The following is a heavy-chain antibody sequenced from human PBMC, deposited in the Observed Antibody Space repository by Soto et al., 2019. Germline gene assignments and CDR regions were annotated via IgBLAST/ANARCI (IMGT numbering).Heavy chain of an antibody. Sequence: SVKVSCKASGGTFSSYTISWVRQAPGQGLEWMGRIIPILGIANYAQKFQGRVTITADKSTSTAYMELSSLRSEDTAVYYCARIGIEIGYYYDSSGSFDAFDIWG. CDR2: IIPILGIA. D-gene: IGHD3-22*01. J-gene: IGHJ3*02. CDR1: GGTFSSYT. CDR3: ARIGIEIGYYYDSSGSFDAFDI. V-gene: IGHV1-69*02.